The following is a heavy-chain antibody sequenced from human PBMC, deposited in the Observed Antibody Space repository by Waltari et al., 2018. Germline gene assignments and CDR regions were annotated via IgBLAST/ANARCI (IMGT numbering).Heavy chain of an antibody. CDR3: ARAGSNYLSAFDI. CDR1: GGSISSGDYY. CDR2: IYYSGST. J-gene: IGHJ3*02. V-gene: IGHV4-30-4*08. Sequence: QVQLQESGPGLVKPSQTLSLTCTVSGGSISSGDYYWSWIRQPPGKGLEWIGYIYYSGSTYYNPSLKSRVTRSVDTSKNQFSLKLSSVTAADTAVYYCARAGSNYLSAFDIWGQGTMVTVSS. D-gene: IGHD4-4*01.